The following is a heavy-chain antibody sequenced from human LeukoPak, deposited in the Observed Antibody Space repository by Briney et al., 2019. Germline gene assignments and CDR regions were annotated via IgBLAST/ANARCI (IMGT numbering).Heavy chain of an antibody. CDR3: ARVVASYESSGDPVFDY. CDR1: GYSFTSSY. J-gene: IGHJ4*02. CDR2: INPSGGGT. V-gene: IGHV1-46*01. Sequence: ASVKVSCKASGYSFTSSYMHWVRQAPGQGLEWMGVINPSGGGTTYAQRFQGRVTMTTDTSTSTVYTELSSLRSEDTAVYYCARVVASYESSGDPVFDYWGQGTLVTVSS. D-gene: IGHD3-22*01.